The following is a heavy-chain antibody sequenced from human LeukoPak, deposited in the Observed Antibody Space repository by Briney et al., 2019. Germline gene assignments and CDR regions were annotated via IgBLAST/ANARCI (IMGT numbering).Heavy chain of an antibody. V-gene: IGHV3-7*01. CDR1: GFTFSSYW. D-gene: IGHD3-22*01. J-gene: IGHJ4*02. CDR2: IKQDGSEK. CDR3: ARVTGSSGYYGVDY. Sequence: QPGGSLRLSCAASGFTFSSYWMSWVRQAPGKGLEWVANIKQDGSEKYYVDSVKGRFTISRDNAKNSLYLQMNSLRAEDTAVYYCARVTGSSGYYGVDYWGQGTLVTVSS.